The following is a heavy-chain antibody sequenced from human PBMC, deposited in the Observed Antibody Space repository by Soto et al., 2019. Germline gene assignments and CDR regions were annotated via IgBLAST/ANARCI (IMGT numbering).Heavy chain of an antibody. CDR3: ARVRAYCSSTSCYFWTKNIKGSRYYYYMDV. V-gene: IGHV4-59*01. Sequence: SETLSLTCTVSGGSISSYYWSWIRQPPGKGLEWIGYIYYSGSTNYNPSLKSRVTISVDTSKNQFSLKLSSVTAADTAVYYCARVRAYCSSTSCYFWTKNIKGSRYYYYMDVWGKGTTVTVSS. CDR2: IYYSGST. J-gene: IGHJ6*03. D-gene: IGHD2-2*01. CDR1: GGSISSYY.